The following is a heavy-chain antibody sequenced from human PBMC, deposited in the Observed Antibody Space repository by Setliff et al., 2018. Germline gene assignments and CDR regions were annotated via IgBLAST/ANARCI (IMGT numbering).Heavy chain of an antibody. CDR2: IFHSGST. J-gene: IGHJ3*02. V-gene: IGHV4-38-2*02. D-gene: IGHD3-10*01. CDR3: ARDVVRGDDAFDI. CDR1: GYSISSGHF. Sequence: SETLSLTCGVSGYSISSGHFWGWIRQPPGKGLEWLGNIFHSGSTYYNPTLNSRVTMSVDTSKNQFSLMLTSVTAADTAVYYCARDVVRGDDAFDIWGQGTMVTVSS.